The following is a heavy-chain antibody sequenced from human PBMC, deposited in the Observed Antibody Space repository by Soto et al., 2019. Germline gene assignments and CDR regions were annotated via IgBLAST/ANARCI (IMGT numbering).Heavy chain of an antibody. CDR1: GFTFSSYA. CDR2: ISGSGGST. J-gene: IGHJ4*02. D-gene: IGHD2-8*01. V-gene: IGHV3-23*01. CDR3: AKDCTNGVCPFDY. Sequence: SGGSLRLSCAASGFTFSSYAMSWVRQAPGKGLEWVSAISGSGGSTYYADSVKGRFTISRDNSKNTLYLQMNSLRAEDTAVYYCAKDCTNGVCPFDYWGQGTLVTVSS.